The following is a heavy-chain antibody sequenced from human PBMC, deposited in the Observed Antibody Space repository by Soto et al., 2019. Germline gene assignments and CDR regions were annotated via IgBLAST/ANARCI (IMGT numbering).Heavy chain of an antibody. CDR2: IYYSGSA. D-gene: IGHD6-13*01. CDR1: GGSISSSRYY. J-gene: IGHJ4*02. V-gene: IGHV4-39*01. Sequence: QLQLQESGPGLVKPSETLSLTCTVSGGSISSSRYYWGWIRQPPGKGLEWIGSIYYSGSAYYNPSLKSRVTISVDTSKNQFSLKLSSVTAADTAVYYCARRYSSSWYGYFDYWAQGTLVTVSS. CDR3: ARRYSSSWYGYFDY.